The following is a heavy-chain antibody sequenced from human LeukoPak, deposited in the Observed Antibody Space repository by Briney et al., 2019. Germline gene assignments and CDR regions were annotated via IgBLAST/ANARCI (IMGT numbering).Heavy chain of an antibody. CDR1: GFTFSSYA. CDR2: ISYDGSNK. J-gene: IGHJ4*02. V-gene: IGHV3-30-3*01. CDR3: ERARGLGSGWPFDY. D-gene: IGHD6-19*01. Sequence: GRSLRLSCAASGFTFSSYAMHWVRQAPGKGLEWVAVISYDGSNKYYADSVKGRFTISRDNSKNTLYLQMNSLRAEDTAVYYCERARGLGSGWPFDYWGQGTLVTVSS.